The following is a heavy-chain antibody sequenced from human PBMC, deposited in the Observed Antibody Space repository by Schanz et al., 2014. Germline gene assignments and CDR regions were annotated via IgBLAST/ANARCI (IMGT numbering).Heavy chain of an antibody. Sequence: QVQLQESGPGLAKPSQTLSLTCTVSGGSVSSGGDYWNWIRQPAGKGLEWIGRVYTSGSTNYNPSLKSRVTISLDTSKNQFSLNLSSATAADTAVYYCARDRGHGDLPGDIWGQGTMVTVSS. CDR2: VYTSGST. V-gene: IGHV4-61*02. D-gene: IGHD4-17*01. CDR3: ARDRGHGDLPGDI. J-gene: IGHJ3*02. CDR1: GGSVSSGGDY.